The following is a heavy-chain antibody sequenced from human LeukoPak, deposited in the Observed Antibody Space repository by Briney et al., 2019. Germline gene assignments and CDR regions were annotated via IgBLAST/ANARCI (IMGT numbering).Heavy chain of an antibody. CDR3: ARAVEWEPSNLGAFDI. D-gene: IGHD1-26*01. V-gene: IGHV3-21*01. CDR2: ISRSSSYI. J-gene: IGHJ3*02. CDR1: GFTFSSYS. Sequence: PGGSLRLSCAASGFTFSSYSMNWVRQAPGKGLEWVSSISRSSSYIYYADSVKGRFTISRDNAKNSLYLQMNSLRAEDTAVYYCARAVEWEPSNLGAFDIWGQGTMVTVSS.